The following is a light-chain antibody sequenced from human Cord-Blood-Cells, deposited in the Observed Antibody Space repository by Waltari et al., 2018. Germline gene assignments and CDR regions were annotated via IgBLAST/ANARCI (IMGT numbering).Light chain of an antibody. V-gene: IGLV2-14*01. J-gene: IGLJ1*01. CDR1: SSDVGGYNY. CDR3: SSYTSSSTS. CDR2: DVS. Sequence: QSALTQPASVSGSPGQSITISCTGTSSDVGGYNYVSWYQQHPGKAPKLMMYDVSKRPSGVSNRFSGSKSGNTASLTISGLQAEDEADYYCSSYTSSSTSFGTGTKVTVL.